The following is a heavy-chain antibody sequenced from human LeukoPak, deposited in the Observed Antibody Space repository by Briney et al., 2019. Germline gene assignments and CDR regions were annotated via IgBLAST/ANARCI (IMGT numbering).Heavy chain of an antibody. CDR3: ARDHIVDIVATITPFWEY. CDR2: ISAYNGNT. CDR1: GYTFTSYG. Sequence: GASVKVSCKASGYTFTSYGISWVRQAPGRGLEWMGWISAYNGNTNYAQKLQGRVTMTTDTSTSTAYMELRSLRSDDTAVYYCARDHIVDIVATITPFWEYWGQGTLVTVSS. V-gene: IGHV1-18*01. J-gene: IGHJ4*02. D-gene: IGHD5-12*01.